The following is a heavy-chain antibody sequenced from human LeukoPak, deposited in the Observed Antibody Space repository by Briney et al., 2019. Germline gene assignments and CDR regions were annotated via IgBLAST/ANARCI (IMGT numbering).Heavy chain of an antibody. Sequence: GASVKVSCKASGGTFSSYAISWVRQAPGQGLEWMGGIIPIFGTANYAQKFQGRVTITTDESTSTAYMELSSLRSEDTAVHYCASGLRKHYDFWSGYSDYFDYWGQGTLVTVSS. D-gene: IGHD3-3*01. J-gene: IGHJ4*02. CDR3: ASGLRKHYDFWSGYSDYFDY. V-gene: IGHV1-69*05. CDR1: GGTFSSYA. CDR2: IIPIFGTA.